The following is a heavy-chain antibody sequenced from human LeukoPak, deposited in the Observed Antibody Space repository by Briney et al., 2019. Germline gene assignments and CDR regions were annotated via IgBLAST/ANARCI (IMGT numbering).Heavy chain of an antibody. D-gene: IGHD6-6*01. V-gene: IGHV3-21*01. CDR1: GFTFRSYT. CDR3: ARGGIAGRAVYYYYMDV. CDR2: ISAVGPYI. Sequence: PGGPLRLSCAASGFTFRSYTIHWVRQAPGEGLEWVSSISAVGPYIYYAHSVKGRFTITRDNVAESAYLELSDLTGQDPAIEYCARGGIAGRAVYYYYMDVWGKGTTVTVSS. J-gene: IGHJ6*03.